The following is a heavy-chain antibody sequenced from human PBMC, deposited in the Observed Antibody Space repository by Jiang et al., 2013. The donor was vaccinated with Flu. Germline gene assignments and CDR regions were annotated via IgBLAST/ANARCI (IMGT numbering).Heavy chain of an antibody. D-gene: IGHD2-21*01. CDR3: ARLSIVVLRGQRNSRYFDY. Sequence: LLKPSETLSLTCTVSGGSIRSSSYYWGWIRQPPGKGLEWIGSIYYSGSTYYNPSLKSRVTISLDTSKNQFSLNLSSVTAADTAVYYCARLSIVVLRGQRNSRYFDYWGRGTLVSVSS. CDR1: GGSIRSSSYY. CDR2: IYYSGST. J-gene: IGHJ4*02. V-gene: IGHV4-39*07.